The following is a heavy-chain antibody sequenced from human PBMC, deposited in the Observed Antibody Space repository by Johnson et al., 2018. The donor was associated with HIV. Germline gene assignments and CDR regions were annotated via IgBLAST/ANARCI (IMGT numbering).Heavy chain of an antibody. Sequence: QVQLVESGGGLVQPGGSLRLSCAAFGFDFNTHNIHWVRQAPGKGLEWVTLISYHGSDTYYADSVQGRFTISRDNSRNMVYLEMNSLRTEDTAVYYCARGLKGAFDIWGQGTRVTVSA. CDR1: GFDFNTHN. V-gene: IGHV3-30*04. J-gene: IGHJ3*02. CDR3: ARGLKGAFDI. CDR2: ISYHGSDT.